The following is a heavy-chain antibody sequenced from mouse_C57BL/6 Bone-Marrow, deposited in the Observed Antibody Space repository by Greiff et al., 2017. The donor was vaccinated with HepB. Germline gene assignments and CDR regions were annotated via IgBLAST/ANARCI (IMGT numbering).Heavy chain of an antibody. J-gene: IGHJ4*01. CDR1: GFSFTSYG. CDR2: IWGVGRT. D-gene: IGHD4-1*01. V-gene: IGHV2-6*01. CDR3: ASIDLAGPDD. Sequence: VQLVESGPGLVAPSQSLSITCTVSGFSFTSYGVDWVRQSPGKGLEWLGVIWGVGRTNYNSALKSRLSIIKDNSTSQVVLKMNSLQTDDTAMYYCASIDLAGPDDWGQGTTVTVSS.